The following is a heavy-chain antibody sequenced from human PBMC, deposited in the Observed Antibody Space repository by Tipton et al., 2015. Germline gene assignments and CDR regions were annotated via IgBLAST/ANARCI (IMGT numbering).Heavy chain of an antibody. Sequence: QSGPEVKKPGASVKVSCKASGYRFASHYIHWVRRAPRQGLEWMGIINPSGGTTVYPQKFRDRVTMTRDTSTSTVYMELRGLRSDDAAVYYCATTRGYSYGPEFWGQGTLVTVSS. CDR1: GYRFASHY. D-gene: IGHD5-18*01. J-gene: IGHJ1*01. V-gene: IGHV1-46*01. CDR3: ATTRGYSYGPEF. CDR2: INPSGGTT.